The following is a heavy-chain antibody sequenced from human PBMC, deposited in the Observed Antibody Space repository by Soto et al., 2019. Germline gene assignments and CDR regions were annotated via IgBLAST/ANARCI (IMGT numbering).Heavy chain of an antibody. J-gene: IGHJ6*02. V-gene: IGHV1-46*01. CDR1: GYTFTSYY. CDR3: ARDRSGSYSTYYYYYGMDV. Sequence: VASVKVSCKASGYTFTSYYMHWVRQAPGQGLEWMGIINPSGGSTSYAQKFQGRVTMTRDTSTSTVYMELSSLRSEDTAVYYCARDRSGSYSTYYYYYGMDVWGQGTTVTVSS. D-gene: IGHD1-26*01. CDR2: INPSGGST.